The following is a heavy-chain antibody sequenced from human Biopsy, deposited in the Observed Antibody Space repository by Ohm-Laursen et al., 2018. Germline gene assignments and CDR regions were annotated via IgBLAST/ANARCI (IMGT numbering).Heavy chain of an antibody. J-gene: IGHJ3*02. V-gene: IGHV1-2*02. CDR2: VNPNSGAT. D-gene: IGHD3-10*01. Sequence: SSVKVSCKGSGYTFTNHYIHWVRQAPGQGLEWMGWVNPNSGATNYAQKFQGRVTMTSDTSISTAYIELRRLISDDTAVYFCARDRMVTIITLVRADTFDIWGQGTLVSVSS. CDR1: GYTFTNHY. CDR3: ARDRMVTIITLVRADTFDI.